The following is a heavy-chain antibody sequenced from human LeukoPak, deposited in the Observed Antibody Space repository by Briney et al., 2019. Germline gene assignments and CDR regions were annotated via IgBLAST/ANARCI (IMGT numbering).Heavy chain of an antibody. Sequence: PSETLSLTCTVSGGSISSGGYYWSWIRQPPGKGLEWIGYIYHSGSTYYNPSLKSRVTISVDRSKNQFSLKLSSVTAADTAVYYCARDQCSGGSCYDLNWGQGTLVTVSS. D-gene: IGHD2-15*01. CDR3: ARDQCSGGSCYDLN. CDR1: GGSISSGGYY. CDR2: IYHSGST. J-gene: IGHJ4*02. V-gene: IGHV4-30-2*01.